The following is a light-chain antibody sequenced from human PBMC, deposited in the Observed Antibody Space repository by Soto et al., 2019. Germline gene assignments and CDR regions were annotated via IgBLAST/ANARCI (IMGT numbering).Light chain of an antibody. CDR1: QSVSSSY. Sequence: EIVMTQSPATLSVSPGESATLSCRASQSVSSSYLAWYQQKPGQAPRLLIYGASSRATGIPARFSGSGSGTDFTLTISSLEPEDFAIYYCQQRCNWPPVTFGGGTKVDIK. CDR3: QQRCNWPPVT. CDR2: GAS. J-gene: IGKJ4*01. V-gene: IGKV3D-20*02.